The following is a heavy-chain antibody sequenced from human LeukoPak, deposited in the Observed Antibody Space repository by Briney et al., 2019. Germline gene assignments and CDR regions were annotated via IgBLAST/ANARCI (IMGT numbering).Heavy chain of an antibody. Sequence: GGSLRLSCAAPGFTFDDYAMHWVRQAPGKGLEWVSLISGDGGSTYYADSVKGRFTISRDNSKNSLYLQMNSLRTEDTALYYCAKPDYGDYVPWFDYWGQGTLVTVSS. J-gene: IGHJ4*02. CDR2: ISGDGGST. CDR1: GFTFDDYA. V-gene: IGHV3-43*02. CDR3: AKPDYGDYVPWFDY. D-gene: IGHD4-17*01.